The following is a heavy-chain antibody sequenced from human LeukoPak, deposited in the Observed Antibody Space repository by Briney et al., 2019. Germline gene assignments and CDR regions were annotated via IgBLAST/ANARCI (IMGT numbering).Heavy chain of an antibody. D-gene: IGHD4-17*01. CDR1: GFTFSSYA. V-gene: IGHV3-23*01. Sequence: GGSLRLSCAASGFTFSSYAMSWVREAPGKGLEWVSALSGSGGGTHYADAVKGRFTISRDNSKNTLYLQMNSLRAADTAVYYCAKGGGYSGDYVSAYWGQGTLVTVSS. J-gene: IGHJ4*02. CDR3: AKGGGYSGDYVSAY. CDR2: LSGSGGGT.